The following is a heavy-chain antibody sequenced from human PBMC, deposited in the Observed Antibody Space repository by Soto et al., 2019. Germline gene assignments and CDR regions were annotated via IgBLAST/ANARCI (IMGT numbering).Heavy chain of an antibody. V-gene: IGHV4-30-4*08. Sequence: SETLSLTCTVSGGSIISGDYYWSWIRQPPGKGLEWIGYIYYSGDTSYNPSLKSRVTISVDTSKNQFSLKLSSVTAADTAVYYCARQHSSGWSSFDYWGQGTLVTVS. CDR2: IYYSGDT. CDR1: GGSIISGDYY. J-gene: IGHJ4*02. CDR3: ARQHSSGWSSFDY. D-gene: IGHD6-19*01.